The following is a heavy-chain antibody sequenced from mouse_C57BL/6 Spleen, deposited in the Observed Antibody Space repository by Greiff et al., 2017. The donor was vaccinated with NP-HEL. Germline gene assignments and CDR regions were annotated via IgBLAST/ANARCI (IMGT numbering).Heavy chain of an antibody. V-gene: IGHV1-64*01. Sequence: QVQLQQPGAELVKPGASVKLSCKASGYTFTSYWMHWVKQRPGQGLEWIGMIHPNSGSTNYNEKFKSKATLTVDKSSSTAYMQLRSLTSEDSAVYYCARDSSGYVRAMDYWGQGTSVTVPS. D-gene: IGHD3-2*02. CDR3: ARDSSGYVRAMDY. J-gene: IGHJ4*01. CDR2: IHPNSGST. CDR1: GYTFTSYW.